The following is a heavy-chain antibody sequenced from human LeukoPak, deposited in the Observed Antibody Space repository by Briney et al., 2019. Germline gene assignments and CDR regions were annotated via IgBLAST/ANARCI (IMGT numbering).Heavy chain of an antibody. CDR1: GGSISSYY. CDR2: IYYSGST. D-gene: IGHD3-3*01. J-gene: IGHJ4*02. CDR3: ARVGGRYYDFWSGYYSFDY. V-gene: IGHV4-59*01. Sequence: SETLSLTCTVSGGSISSYYWSWIRQPPGKGLEWIGYIYYSGSTNYNPSLKSRVTISVDTSKNQFSLKLSFVTAADTAVYYCARVGGRYYDFWSGYYSFDYWGQGTLVTVSS.